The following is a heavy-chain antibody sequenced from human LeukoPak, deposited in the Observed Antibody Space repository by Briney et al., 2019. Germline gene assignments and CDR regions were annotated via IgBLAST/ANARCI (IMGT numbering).Heavy chain of an antibody. CDR2: ISYDGSNK. CDR3: AKDRSPGITMIRPTAY. V-gene: IGHV3-30*18. CDR1: GFTFSSYG. Sequence: GGSLRLSCAASGFTFSSYGMHWVRQAPGKGLEWVAVISYDGSNKYYADSVKGRFTISRDNSKNTLYLQMNSLRAEDTAVYYCAKDRSPGITMIRPTAYWGQGTLVTVSS. J-gene: IGHJ4*02. D-gene: IGHD3-22*01.